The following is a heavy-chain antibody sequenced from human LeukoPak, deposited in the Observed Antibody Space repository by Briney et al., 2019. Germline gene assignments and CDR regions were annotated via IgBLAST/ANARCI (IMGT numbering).Heavy chain of an antibody. D-gene: IGHD5-24*01. Sequence: GASVKVSCKASGYTITNNYMHWVRQAPGQGLEWMGVINPSGTGTSYAQKFQGRITMSRDTSTSTVYMELSSLRSEDTAFYCCETDHSMANTAWWFDPWGQETLVTVSS. CDR2: INPSGTGT. CDR3: ETDHSMANTAWWFDP. V-gene: IGHV1-46*01. J-gene: IGHJ5*02. CDR1: GYTITNNY.